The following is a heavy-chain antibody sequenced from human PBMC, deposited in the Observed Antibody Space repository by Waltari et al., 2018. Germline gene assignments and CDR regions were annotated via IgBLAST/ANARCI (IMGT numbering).Heavy chain of an antibody. CDR2: ISGSGIST. CDR1: GVNFTNYA. J-gene: IGHJ4*02. CDR3: AKEGTLHTMDS. D-gene: IGHD3-10*01. Sequence: EVQLLESGGGLVQPGGSLSFSCAASGVNFTNYAMSWVRQDPGKGLEWVSSISGSGISTWYADSVKGRFTFSRDNSKNTVNLQMNGLRAEDTAVYYCAKEGTLHTMDSWGQGTLVTVSS. V-gene: IGHV3-23*01.